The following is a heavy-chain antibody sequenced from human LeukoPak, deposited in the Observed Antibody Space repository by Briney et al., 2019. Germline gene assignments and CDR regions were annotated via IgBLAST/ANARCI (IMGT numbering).Heavy chain of an antibody. Sequence: GASVTVSCKASGYTFTSYDINWVRQATGQGLEWMGWMNPTSGNTGYAQKFQGRVTMTRNTSISAAYMELSSLRSEDTAVYYCAAGIAAAGTFYWGQGTLVTVSS. V-gene: IGHV1-8*01. CDR2: MNPTSGNT. D-gene: IGHD6-13*01. CDR3: AAGIAAAGTFY. J-gene: IGHJ4*02. CDR1: GYTFTSYD.